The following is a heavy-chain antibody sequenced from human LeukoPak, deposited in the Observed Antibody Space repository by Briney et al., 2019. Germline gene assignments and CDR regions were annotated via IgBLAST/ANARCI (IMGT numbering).Heavy chain of an antibody. V-gene: IGHV3-15*01. CDR2: IKSKTDGGTT. Sequence: GGSLRLSCAASGFTFSNAWMSWVRQAPGKGLEWVGRIKSKTDGGTTDYAAPVKGRFTISRDDSKNTLYLQMNSLKTEDTAVYYCTTGLPPHYYGMDVWGQGTTVTVSS. CDR1: GFTFSNAW. D-gene: IGHD3-16*01. J-gene: IGHJ6*02. CDR3: TTGLPPHYYGMDV.